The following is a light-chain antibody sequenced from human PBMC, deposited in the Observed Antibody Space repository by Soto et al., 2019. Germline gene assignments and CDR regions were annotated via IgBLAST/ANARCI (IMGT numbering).Light chain of an antibody. CDR2: EGS. CDR3: CSYAGSSTLL. J-gene: IGLJ2*01. Sequence: QSVLTQPASASGSPGQSITISCTGTSSDVGGYNLVSWYQQHPGKTPKLMIYEGSKRPSGVSNRFSGSKSGNTASLTISGLQAEDEADYYCCSYAGSSTLLFGGGTKLTVL. V-gene: IGLV2-23*01. CDR1: SSDVGGYNL.